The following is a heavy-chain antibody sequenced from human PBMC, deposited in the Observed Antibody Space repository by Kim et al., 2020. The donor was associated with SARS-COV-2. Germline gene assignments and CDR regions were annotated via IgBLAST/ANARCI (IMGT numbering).Heavy chain of an antibody. CDR1: GYTFTSYG. J-gene: IGHJ4*02. Sequence: ASVKVSCKASGYTFTSYGISWVRQAPGQGLEWMGWISAYNGNTNYAQKLQGRVTMTTDTSTSTAYMELRSLRSDDTAVYYCARDLTPIMITFGGVIAHFDYWGQGTLVTVSS. CDR3: ARDLTPIMITFGGVIAHFDY. CDR2: ISAYNGNT. D-gene: IGHD3-16*02. V-gene: IGHV1-18*04.